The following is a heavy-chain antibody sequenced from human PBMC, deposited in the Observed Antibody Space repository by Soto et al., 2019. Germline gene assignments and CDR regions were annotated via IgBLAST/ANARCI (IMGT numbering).Heavy chain of an antibody. V-gene: IGHV4-59*01. CDR3: AATPRY. J-gene: IGHJ4*02. Sequence: PSETLSLTCTVYGGSFSGYYWSWIRQPPGKGLEWIGYIYSSGSTNYNPSLKGRVTTSLDTSKNQVSLNVTSVTAADTAVYYCAATPRYWGQGRLVTVSS. D-gene: IGHD2-15*01. CDR2: IYSSGST. CDR1: GGSFSGYY.